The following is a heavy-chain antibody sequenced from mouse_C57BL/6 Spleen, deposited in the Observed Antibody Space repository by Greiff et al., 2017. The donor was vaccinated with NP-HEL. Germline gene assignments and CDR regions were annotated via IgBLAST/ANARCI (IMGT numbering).Heavy chain of an antibody. Sequence: EVQLQESGPELVKPGDSVKISCKASGYSFTGYFMNWVMQSHGKSLEWIGRINPYNGDTFYNQKFKGKATLTVDKSSSTAHMELRSLTSEDSAVYYCARDDYDAGGVYAMDYWGQGTSVTVSS. D-gene: IGHD2-4*01. CDR2: INPYNGDT. CDR1: GYSFTGYF. J-gene: IGHJ4*01. V-gene: IGHV1-20*01. CDR3: ARDDYDAGGVYAMDY.